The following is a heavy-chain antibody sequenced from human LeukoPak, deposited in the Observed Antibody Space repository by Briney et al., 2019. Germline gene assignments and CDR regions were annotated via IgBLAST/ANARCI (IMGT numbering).Heavy chain of an antibody. CDR2: IYYSGST. CDR3: ARASSSWFNWFDP. CDR1: GGSISSYY. J-gene: IGHJ5*02. Sequence: SETLSLTCTVSGGSISSYYWSWIRQPPGKGLEWIGYIYYSGSTNYNPSLKSRVTISVDTSKNQFSLKLSSVTAADTAVYYCARASSSWFNWFDPWGQGTLVTVSS. D-gene: IGHD6-13*01. V-gene: IGHV4-59*01.